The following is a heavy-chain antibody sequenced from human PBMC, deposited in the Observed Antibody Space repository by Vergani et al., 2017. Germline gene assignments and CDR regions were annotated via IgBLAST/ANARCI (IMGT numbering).Heavy chain of an antibody. Sequence: QVQLVQSGAEVKKPGSSVKVSCKASGGTFSSYAISWVRQAPGQGLEWMGRIIHIFGTANYAQKFQGRVTITADESTSTADMALSSLRSEDTAVYYCASAYSSGWLNWFDPWGQGTLVTVSA. CDR2: IIHIFGTA. D-gene: IGHD6-13*01. J-gene: IGHJ5*02. CDR3: ASAYSSGWLNWFDP. CDR1: GGTFSSYA. V-gene: IGHV1-69*18.